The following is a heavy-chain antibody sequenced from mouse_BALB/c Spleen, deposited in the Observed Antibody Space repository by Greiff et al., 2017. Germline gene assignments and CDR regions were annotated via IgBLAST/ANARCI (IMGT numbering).Heavy chain of an antibody. CDR3: ARDGWLLDY. Sequence: FPGNKLEYIGNTFYSGITYYNPSLESRTYITRDTSKNQFSLKLSSVTTEDTATYYCARDGWLLDYWGQGTTLTVSS. V-gene: IGHV3-3*02. D-gene: IGHD2-3*01. J-gene: IGHJ2*01. CDR2: TFYSGIT.